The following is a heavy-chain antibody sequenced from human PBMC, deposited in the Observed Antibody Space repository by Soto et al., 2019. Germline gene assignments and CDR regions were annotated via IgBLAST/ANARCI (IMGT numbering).Heavy chain of an antibody. CDR3: TRENGSGYSDY. Sequence: SQTLSLTCAISGDGVSSNSTAWNLISQSPSRGLEWLGRTFYRSKWYYHYAVSVESRITINPDTSKNQFSLQLTSVTPEDTAVYYCTRENGSGYSDYWGQGPLVTVSS. V-gene: IGHV6-1*01. D-gene: IGHD5-12*01. CDR2: TFYRSKWYY. CDR1: GDGVSSNSTA. J-gene: IGHJ4*01.